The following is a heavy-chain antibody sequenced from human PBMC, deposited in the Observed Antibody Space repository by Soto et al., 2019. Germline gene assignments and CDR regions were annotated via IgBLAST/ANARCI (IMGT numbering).Heavy chain of an antibody. CDR3: ARVKGGRSSGWYEDVAFDI. CDR2: ISTGSSTI. J-gene: IGHJ3*02. Sequence: EVQLVESGGGLVQPGGSLRLSCAASGFSFSSYSMNWVRQAPGKGLECLSYISTGSSTIYYADSVKGRFTISRDNAKNSLYLQMNSRRAEDTAVYYCARVKGGRSSGWYEDVAFDIWGQGTMVTVSS. V-gene: IGHV3-48*01. CDR1: GFSFSSYS. D-gene: IGHD6-19*01.